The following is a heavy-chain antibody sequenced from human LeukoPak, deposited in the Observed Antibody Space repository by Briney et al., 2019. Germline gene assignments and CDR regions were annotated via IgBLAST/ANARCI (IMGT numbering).Heavy chain of an antibody. V-gene: IGHV1-2*02. Sequence: GASVKVSCKASGYTFSEYFMHWVRQAPGQGLEWMGWINPNSGGTNYAQKFQGRVTMTRDTSISTAYMELSRLRSDDTAVYYCARDIYDSSGYYFLRGGVSGDYWGQGTLVTVSS. CDR3: ARDIYDSSGYYFLRGGVSGDY. CDR2: INPNSGGT. CDR1: GYTFSEYF. D-gene: IGHD3-22*01. J-gene: IGHJ4*02.